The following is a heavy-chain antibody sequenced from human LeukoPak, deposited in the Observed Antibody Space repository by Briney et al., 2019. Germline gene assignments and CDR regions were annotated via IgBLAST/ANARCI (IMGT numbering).Heavy chain of an antibody. J-gene: IGHJ4*02. V-gene: IGHV3-23*01. CDR3: AKDRPYSSGWYLIFDY. D-gene: IGHD6-19*01. CDR2: ISGSGGST. CDR1: GFAFNSYA. Sequence: GGSLRLSCAASGFAFNSYAMNWVRQAPGKGLERVSAISGSGGSTYYADSVKGRFTISRDNSKNTLYLQMNSLRAEDTAVYYCAKDRPYSSGWYLIFDYWGQGTLVTVSS.